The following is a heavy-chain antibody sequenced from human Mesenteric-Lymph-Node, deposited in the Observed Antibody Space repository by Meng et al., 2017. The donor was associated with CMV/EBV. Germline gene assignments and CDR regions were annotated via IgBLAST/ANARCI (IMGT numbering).Heavy chain of an antibody. CDR3: ARDLYSSSWYWDY. V-gene: IGHV6-1*01. CDR2: TYYRSKWYY. J-gene: IGHJ4*02. CDR1: GDSVSSNSAA. Sequence: SETLSLTCAISGDSVSSNSAAWNWIRQSPSRGLEWLGKTYYRSKWYYDYAVSVNGRITINPDTSKNQFSLHLNSVTPEDTAVYYCARDLYSSSWYWDYWGQGTLVTVSS. D-gene: IGHD6-13*01.